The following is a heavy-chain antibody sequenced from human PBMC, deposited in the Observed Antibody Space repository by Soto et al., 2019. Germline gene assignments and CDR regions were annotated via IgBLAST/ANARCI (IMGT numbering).Heavy chain of an antibody. CDR3: TKETTPFWGIVTIDY. Sequence: SETLSLTCDVYGGSFSAYYWSWIRQPPGKGLEWIGEINHSGSTNYNPSLKSRVTISVDTSKNQFSLKLSSVTADDTAVYFCTKETTPFWGIVTIDYWGQGTLVTVSS. V-gene: IGHV4-34*01. J-gene: IGHJ4*02. D-gene: IGHD3-16*01. CDR1: GGSFSAYY. CDR2: INHSGST.